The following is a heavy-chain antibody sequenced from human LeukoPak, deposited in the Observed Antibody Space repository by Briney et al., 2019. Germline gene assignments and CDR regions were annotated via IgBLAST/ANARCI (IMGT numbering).Heavy chain of an antibody. Sequence: RASETLSLTCTVSGGSISSYYWSWIRQPPGKGLEWIGYIYYSGSTNYNPSLKSRVTISVDTSKNQFSLKLSSVTAADTAVYYCARAPYGGTNWFDPWGQGTLVTVSS. CDR2: IYYSGST. CDR1: GGSISSYY. D-gene: IGHD4-23*01. J-gene: IGHJ5*02. V-gene: IGHV4-59*01. CDR3: ARAPYGGTNWFDP.